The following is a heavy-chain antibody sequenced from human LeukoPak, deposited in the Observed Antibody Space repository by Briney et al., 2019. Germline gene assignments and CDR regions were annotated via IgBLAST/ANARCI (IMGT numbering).Heavy chain of an antibody. Sequence: PGGSLRPSCAASGFTFSSYSMNWVRQAPGKGLEWVSSISSITSHIYYADSVKGRFTISRDNAKNSLYLQMNSLSAEDTAVYYCARDYYGDYAFDYGRQGTLVTVSS. CDR1: GFTFSSYS. D-gene: IGHD4-17*01. J-gene: IGHJ4*02. V-gene: IGHV3-21*01. CDR2: ISSITSHI. CDR3: ARDYYGDYAFDY.